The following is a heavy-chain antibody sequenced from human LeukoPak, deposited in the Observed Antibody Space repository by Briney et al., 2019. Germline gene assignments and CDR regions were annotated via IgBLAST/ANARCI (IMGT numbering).Heavy chain of an antibody. J-gene: IGHJ6*03. Sequence: PSETLSLTCTVPGGSISSSSYYWGWIRQPPGKGLEWIGSIYYSGSTYYNPSLKSRVTISVDTSKNQFSLKLSSVTAADTAVYYCASGLYSSSWPYYYYYYMDVWGKGTTVTVSS. V-gene: IGHV4-39*01. CDR2: IYYSGST. CDR3: ASGLYSSSWPYYYYYYMDV. CDR1: GGSISSSSYY. D-gene: IGHD6-13*01.